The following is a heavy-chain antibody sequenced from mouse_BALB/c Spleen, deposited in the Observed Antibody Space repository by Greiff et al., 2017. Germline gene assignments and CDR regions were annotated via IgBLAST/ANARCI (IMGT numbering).Heavy chain of an antibody. J-gene: IGHJ3*01. CDR1: GYSFTGYF. D-gene: IGHD2-3*01. CDR2: INPYNGDT. Sequence: VQLQQSGPELVKPGASVKISCKASGYSFTGYFMNWVMQSHGKSLEWIGRINPYNGDTFYNQKFKGKATLTVDKSSSTAHMELRSLASEDSAVYYCAKGDDGYYLWFAYWGQGTLVTVSA. CDR3: AKGDDGYYLWFAY. V-gene: IGHV1-20*02.